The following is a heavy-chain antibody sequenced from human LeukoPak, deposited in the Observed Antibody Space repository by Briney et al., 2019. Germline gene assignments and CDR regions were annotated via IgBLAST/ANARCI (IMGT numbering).Heavy chain of an antibody. J-gene: IGHJ6*02. CDR3: AKDESFRGAPVGMDV. D-gene: IGHD3-10*01. CDR2: ITGSGGNT. Sequence: GGSLRLSCAASGFIFSSYSMSWVRQAPGKGLEWVSVITGSGGNTYYADSVKGRFTISKDNSKNTVYLQMNRLRAEDRAVYYCAKDESFRGAPVGMDVWGQGTTVTVSS. CDR1: GFIFSSYS. V-gene: IGHV3-23*01.